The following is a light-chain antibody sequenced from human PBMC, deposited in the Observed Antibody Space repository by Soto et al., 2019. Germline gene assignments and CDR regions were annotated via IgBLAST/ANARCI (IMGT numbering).Light chain of an antibody. CDR1: QSISSY. J-gene: IGKJ1*01. Sequence: DIQMTQSPSSLSASVGDRVTITCRASQSISSYLNWYQQKPGKAPKLLIYAASSLQSGVPSRFSGSGSGTDFTLTISSLQPDDYSSYYYQQLYTTPTTFGQEPK. CDR3: QQLYTTPTT. V-gene: IGKV1-39*01. CDR2: AAS.